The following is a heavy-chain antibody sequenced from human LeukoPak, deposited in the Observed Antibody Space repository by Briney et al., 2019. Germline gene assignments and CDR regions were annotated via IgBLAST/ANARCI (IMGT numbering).Heavy chain of an antibody. D-gene: IGHD6-19*01. Sequence: GGSLRLSCEASGFTFSSYAMNWVRRAPGKGLVWVSSIIGSGGGTSYADSVKGRFTISRDNSKNKLYLQINNLRVEDTAIYYCAKGSSGWYYHFDFWGQGTLVTVSS. CDR3: AKGSSGWYYHFDF. CDR1: GFTFSSYA. V-gene: IGHV3-23*01. J-gene: IGHJ4*02. CDR2: IIGSGGGT.